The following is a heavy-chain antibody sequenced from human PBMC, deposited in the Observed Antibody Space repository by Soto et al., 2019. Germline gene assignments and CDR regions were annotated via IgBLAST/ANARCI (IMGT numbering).Heavy chain of an antibody. Sequence: SETLSLTCTVSGGSISSSSYYWGWIRQPPGKGLEWIGSIYYSGSTYYNPSLKSRVTISVDTSKNQFSLKLSSVTAADTAVYYCARHDYDYVWGGNAFDIWGQGTMVTVSS. CDR3: ARHDYDYVWGGNAFDI. D-gene: IGHD3-16*01. CDR2: IYYSGST. V-gene: IGHV4-39*01. J-gene: IGHJ3*02. CDR1: GGSISSSSYY.